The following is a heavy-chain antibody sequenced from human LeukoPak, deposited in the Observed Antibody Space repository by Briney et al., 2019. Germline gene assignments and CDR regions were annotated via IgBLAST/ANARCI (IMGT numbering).Heavy chain of an antibody. V-gene: IGHV1-18*01. Sequence: ASVKVSCKASGYTFTSYGISWVRQAPGQGLEWMGWISAYNGNTNYAQKLQGRVTMTTDTSTSTAYMELRSLRSDDTAVYYCARDRSRVVGATIGYWGQGTLVTVSS. CDR1: GYTFTSYG. D-gene: IGHD1-26*01. J-gene: IGHJ4*02. CDR2: ISAYNGNT. CDR3: ARDRSRVVGATIGY.